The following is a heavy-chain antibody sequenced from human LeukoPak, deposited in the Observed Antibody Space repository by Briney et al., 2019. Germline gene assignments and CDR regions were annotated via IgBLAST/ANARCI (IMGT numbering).Heavy chain of an antibody. CDR2: INPSGGST. CDR3: ATAPYSSGSFQH. J-gene: IGHJ1*01. D-gene: IGHD6-19*01. Sequence: ASVKVSCKASGYTFTSYYMHWVRQAPGQGLEWMGIINPSGGSTSYAQKFQGRVTMTGDTSTSTVYMELSSLRSEDTAVYYCATAPYSSGSFQHWGQGTLVTVSS. V-gene: IGHV1-46*01. CDR1: GYTFTSYY.